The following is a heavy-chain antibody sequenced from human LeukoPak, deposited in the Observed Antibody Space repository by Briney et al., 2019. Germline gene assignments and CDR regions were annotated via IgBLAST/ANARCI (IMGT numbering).Heavy chain of an antibody. D-gene: IGHD6-19*01. CDR3: ARTKWLEAIDY. V-gene: IGHV3-48*03. Sequence: GGSLRLSCAASGFTFSSYEMNWVRQAPGKGLEWVSYISSSGSTIYYADSVKGRFTISRDNAKSSLYLQMNSLRAEDTAVYYRARTKWLEAIDYWGQGTLVTVSS. J-gene: IGHJ4*02. CDR2: ISSSGSTI. CDR1: GFTFSSYE.